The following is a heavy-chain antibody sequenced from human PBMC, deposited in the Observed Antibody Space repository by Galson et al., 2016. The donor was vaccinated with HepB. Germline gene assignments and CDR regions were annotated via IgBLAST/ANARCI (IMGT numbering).Heavy chain of an antibody. Sequence: SVKVSCKASGYTFGGYHIHWVRQAPDQGLEWVGIITPSTGATSYAQKLRGRVTMTRDTSATTVYMELGRLGSEDTAIYFCAGETSATQYFDYWGQGALVTVSS. CDR2: ITPSTGAT. CDR1: GYTFGGYH. V-gene: IGHV1-46*04. J-gene: IGHJ4*02. CDR3: AGETSATQYFDY.